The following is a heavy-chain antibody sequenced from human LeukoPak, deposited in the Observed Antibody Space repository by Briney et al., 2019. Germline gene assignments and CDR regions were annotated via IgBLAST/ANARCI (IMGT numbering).Heavy chain of an antibody. Sequence: GSLRLSCAASGFTFSSYSMNWVRQAPGKGLEWVSSISSSSSYIYYADSVKGRYTISRDNAKNSLYLQMNSLRAEDTALYYCAGRGSQLHTPMDDAFDIWGQGTMVTVSS. CDR3: AGRGSQLHTPMDDAFDI. CDR1: GFTFSSYS. J-gene: IGHJ3*02. V-gene: IGHV3-21*04. CDR2: ISSSSSYI. D-gene: IGHD2-2*01.